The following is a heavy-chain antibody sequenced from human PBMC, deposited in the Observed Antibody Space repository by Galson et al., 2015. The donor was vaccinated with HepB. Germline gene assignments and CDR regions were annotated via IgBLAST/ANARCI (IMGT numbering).Heavy chain of an antibody. Sequence: SLRLSCAVSGFTVSTKYMSWVRQAPGKGLEWVSVIYSGGSTFYSDSVKGRFTISRDNANNTLYLQMNSLRAEDTAVYYCAKGDSNMDVWGQGTTVTVSS. D-gene: IGHD2-21*02. CDR3: AKGDSNMDV. CDR2: IYSGGST. CDR1: GFTVSTKY. J-gene: IGHJ6*02. V-gene: IGHV3-53*01.